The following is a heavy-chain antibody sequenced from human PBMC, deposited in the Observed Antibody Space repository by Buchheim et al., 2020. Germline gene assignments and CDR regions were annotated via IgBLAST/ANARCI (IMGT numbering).Heavy chain of an antibody. D-gene: IGHD2-15*01. Sequence: QVQLVESGGGVVQPGRSLRLSCAASGFTFSSYGMHWVRQAPGKGLEWLAVISYDGSSRNYGDSVKGRFTISRDNSKHTVYLQMNSLRSEDTAVYYCAKIIVTVGPIAYDYWGQGTL. CDR2: ISYDGSSR. CDR3: AKIIVTVGPIAYDY. CDR1: GFTFSSYG. J-gene: IGHJ4*02. V-gene: IGHV3-30*18.